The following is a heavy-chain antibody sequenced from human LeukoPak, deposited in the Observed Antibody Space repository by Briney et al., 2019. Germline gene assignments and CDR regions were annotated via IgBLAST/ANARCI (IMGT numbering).Heavy chain of an antibody. Sequence: GGSLRLSCAASGFTFSNYWVSWVRQAPGKGLEWVANIKQDGSEKYYVDSVKGRFTISRDNAKNSLYLQMNSLRADDTALYYCARGYCSSTSCFSAGLKDFWGQGTLVTVSS. D-gene: IGHD2-2*01. CDR1: GFTFSNYW. V-gene: IGHV3-7*01. J-gene: IGHJ4*02. CDR2: IKQDGSEK. CDR3: ARGYCSSTSCFSAGLKDF.